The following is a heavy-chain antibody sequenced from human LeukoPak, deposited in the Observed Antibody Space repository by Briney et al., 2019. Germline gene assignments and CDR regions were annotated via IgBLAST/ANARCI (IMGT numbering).Heavy chain of an antibody. D-gene: IGHD2-21*02. CDR1: GYTFINYY. CDR3: ASALYCGGDCYSGRYFFDY. V-gene: IGHV1-46*01. CDR2: IDPSGGAT. J-gene: IGHJ4*02. Sequence: ASVKVSCKASGYTFINYYIHWVRQAPGQGLEWMGMIDPSGGATSNAHKVQGRVTMTRDTSTSTIYMELSSLRFEDTAVYYCASALYCGGDCYSGRYFFDYWGQGTLVTVSS.